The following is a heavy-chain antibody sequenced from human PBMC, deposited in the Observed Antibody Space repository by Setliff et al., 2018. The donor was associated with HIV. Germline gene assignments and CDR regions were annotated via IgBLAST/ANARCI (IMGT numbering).Heavy chain of an antibody. CDR3: VRQHGDYAFGS. CDR1: GDSISNNGYY. V-gene: IGHV4-39*01. Sequence: SETLSLTCTVSGDSISNNGYYWAWIRQPPGRGLEWIGCVYHRGTTYYNPSLKSRLAMSVDTSKNKFFLKLNSLTAADTAVYYCVRQHGDYAFGSWGQGTLVTVSS. J-gene: IGHJ5*01. CDR2: VYHRGTT. D-gene: IGHD4-17*01.